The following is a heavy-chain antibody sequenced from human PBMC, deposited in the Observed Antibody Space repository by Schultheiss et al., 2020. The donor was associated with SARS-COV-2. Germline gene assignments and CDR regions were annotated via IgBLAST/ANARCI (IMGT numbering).Heavy chain of an antibody. V-gene: IGHV1-2*04. CDR1: GYTFTSYD. CDR3: ARDPRHYDFWSGYPGFDY. J-gene: IGHJ4*02. D-gene: IGHD3-3*01. CDR2: MNPNSGGT. Sequence: ASVKVSCKASGYTFTSYDINWVRQATGHGLEWMGWMNPNSGGTNYAQKFQGWVTMTRDTSISTAYMELSRLRSDDTAVYYCARDPRHYDFWSGYPGFDYWGQGTLVTVSS.